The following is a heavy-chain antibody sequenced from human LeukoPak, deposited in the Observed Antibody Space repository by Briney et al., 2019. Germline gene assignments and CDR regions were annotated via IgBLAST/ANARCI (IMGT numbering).Heavy chain of an antibody. J-gene: IGHJ4*02. CDR1: GFTFSSYA. V-gene: IGHV3-23*01. Sequence: AGSLRLSCAASGFTFSSYAMSWVRQAPGKGLEWVSAIRGSGGDTYSAHSVKGRFAISRDNSKNTLFLQMNSLRAEDTAVYYCAKYDSFDHYYDSSGRFDCWGQGTLVTVSS. CDR3: AKYDSFDHYYDSSGRFDC. D-gene: IGHD3-22*01. CDR2: IRGSGGDT.